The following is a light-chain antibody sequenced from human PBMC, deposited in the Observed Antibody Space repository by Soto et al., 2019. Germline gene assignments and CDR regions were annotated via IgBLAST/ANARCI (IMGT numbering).Light chain of an antibody. J-gene: IGLJ1*01. CDR1: SSDVGGYNY. V-gene: IGLV2-11*01. CDR2: DVS. Sequence: QSALTQPRSVSGSPGQSVTIFCTGTSSDVGGYNYVSWYQQHPGKAPKLMIYDVSKRPSGVPDRCSGSKSGNTASLTISGRQAEDEADYYCCSYAGSYTHVFGTGTKLTVL. CDR3: CSYAGSYTHV.